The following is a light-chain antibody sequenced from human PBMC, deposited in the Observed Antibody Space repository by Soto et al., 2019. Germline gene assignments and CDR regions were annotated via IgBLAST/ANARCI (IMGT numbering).Light chain of an antibody. Sequence: EIVLTQSPGTLSLSPGERATLSCRASQSVSSSYLAWYQQKPGQAPRLLIYGASGRATGIPDRFSGSGSGTDFTLTIRRMEPEDFAVFYCQHFDTSPPSTFGQGTRLEIK. CDR1: QSVSSSY. CDR3: QHFDTSPPST. CDR2: GAS. J-gene: IGKJ5*01. V-gene: IGKV3-20*01.